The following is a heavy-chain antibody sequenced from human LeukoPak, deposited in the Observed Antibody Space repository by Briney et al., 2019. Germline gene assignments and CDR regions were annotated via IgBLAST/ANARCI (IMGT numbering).Heavy chain of an antibody. Sequence: PSETLSLTCAVYGGSFSGYYWTWIRQTPGKGLEWIGEMNPSGSTNYNPSLNSRVSISLEKSKNQFSLELRSVTAADTAVYYCARGRVAKIVVVHSFQYGMDVWGQGTTVTVSS. D-gene: IGHD3-22*01. CDR2: MNPSGST. CDR1: GGSFSGYY. V-gene: IGHV4-34*01. J-gene: IGHJ6*02. CDR3: ARGRVAKIVVVHSFQYGMDV.